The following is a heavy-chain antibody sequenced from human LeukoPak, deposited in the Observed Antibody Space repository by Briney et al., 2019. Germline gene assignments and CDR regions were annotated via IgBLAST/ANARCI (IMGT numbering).Heavy chain of an antibody. CDR1: GFTFDDNG. J-gene: IGHJ4*02. D-gene: IGHD3-10*01. Sequence: GGSLRLSCAASGFTFDDNGMSWVRQAPGKGLELVSGLNWNGGTTGYADSVKGRFTVSRDNAKNFLYLQMNSLRAEDTALYYCATHSYYYGSGSYPHYLDYWGQGTLVTVSS. CDR2: LNWNGGTT. CDR3: ATHSYYYGSGSYPHYLDY. V-gene: IGHV3-20*04.